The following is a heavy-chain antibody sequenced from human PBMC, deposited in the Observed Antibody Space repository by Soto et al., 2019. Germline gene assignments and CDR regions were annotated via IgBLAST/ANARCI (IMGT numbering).Heavy chain of an antibody. J-gene: IGHJ4*02. CDR1: GFTFSSYA. D-gene: IGHD6-19*01. CDR3: AEGHGEQWLAFDY. V-gene: IGHV3-23*01. Sequence: QPGGSLRLSCAASGFTFSSYAMSWVRQAPGKGLEWVSAISGSGGSTYYADSVKGRFTISRDNSKNTLYLQMNSLRAEDTAVYYCAEGHGEQWLAFDYWGQGTLVTVSS. CDR2: ISGSGGST.